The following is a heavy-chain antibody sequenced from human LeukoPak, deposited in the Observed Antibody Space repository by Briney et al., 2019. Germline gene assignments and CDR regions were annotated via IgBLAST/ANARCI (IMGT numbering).Heavy chain of an antibody. J-gene: IGHJ4*02. CDR2: IYYSGST. V-gene: IGHV4-61*01. CDR1: GGSVSSGSYY. D-gene: IGHD6-13*01. CDR3: AREGAAEDY. Sequence: SETLSLTCTVSGGSVSSGSYYWSWIRQPTGKGLEWIGYIYYSGSTNYNPSLKSRVTISVDTSKNQFSLKLSSVTAADTAVYYCAREGAAEDYWGQGTLVTVSS.